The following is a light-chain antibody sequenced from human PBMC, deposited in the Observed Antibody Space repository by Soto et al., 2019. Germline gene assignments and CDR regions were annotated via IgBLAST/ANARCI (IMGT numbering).Light chain of an antibody. CDR2: QVS. J-gene: IGLJ1*01. CDR3: CSYTSSSPYV. V-gene: IGLV2-14*01. CDR1: RRDVGGYNF. Sequence: QSVLTQPPSASGSPGQSITISCTGTRRDVGGYNFVSWYQHHPGKAPKLMIYQVSNRPSGVSNRFSGSKSGNTASLTISGLQAEDEADYYCCSYTSSSPYVFGTGTKVTVL.